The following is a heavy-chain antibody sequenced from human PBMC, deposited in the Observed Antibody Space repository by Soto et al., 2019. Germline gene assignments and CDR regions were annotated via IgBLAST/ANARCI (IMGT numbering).Heavy chain of an antibody. V-gene: IGHV3-11*01. CDR2: ISGSGSPI. D-gene: IGHD2-2*01. CDR3: ARYCSSRRCFQYPHYYGMDV. Sequence: QVQLVESGGGFVQPGVSLRRSCSASGFTFSDYYMTCIRQAPGKGLSWVAYISGSGSPIYYVDYVRGRLTVSRDNTKNSLYLQMNSLRAKDTAVYCCARYCSSRRCFQYPHYYGMDVWGRGTTVTVS. J-gene: IGHJ6*02. CDR1: GFTFSDYY.